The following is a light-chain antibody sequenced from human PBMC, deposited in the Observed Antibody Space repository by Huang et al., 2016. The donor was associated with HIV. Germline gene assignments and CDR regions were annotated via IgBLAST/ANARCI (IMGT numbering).Light chain of an antibody. V-gene: IGKV3-15*01. Sequence: EIVMTQSPATLSVSPGGRATLSCRASQSVSSNLAWYQQKPGQAPRLLIYGASTRATGIPARFSVSGSGTEFTRTISSLQSEDFAVYYCQQYNNWPPAITFGQGTRLEIK. CDR2: GAS. CDR3: QQYNNWPPAIT. J-gene: IGKJ5*01. CDR1: QSVSSN.